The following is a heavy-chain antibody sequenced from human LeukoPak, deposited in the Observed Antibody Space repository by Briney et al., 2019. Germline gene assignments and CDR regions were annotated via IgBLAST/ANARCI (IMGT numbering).Heavy chain of an antibody. CDR1: RFTFDDYA. CDR3: AKGRGKVTATTDRFDY. J-gene: IGHJ4*02. CDR2: ISWNSGAM. D-gene: IGHD2-21*02. V-gene: IGHV3-9*01. Sequence: GRSLRLSCAASRFTFDDYAMHWVRQAPGKGLEWVSGISWNSGAMGYADSVKGRFTISRDNAKNSLYLQMNSLRAEDTALYYCAKGRGKVTATTDRFDYWGQGTLVGVSS.